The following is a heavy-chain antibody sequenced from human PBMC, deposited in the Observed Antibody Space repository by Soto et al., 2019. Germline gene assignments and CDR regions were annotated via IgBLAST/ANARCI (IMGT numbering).Heavy chain of an antibody. V-gene: IGHV5-51*01. CDR1: GYRFTNYW. Sequence: PGESLKISCKGSGYRFTNYWIAWVRQMPGKGLEWMGIIYPDDSDIRYSPSFQGQVTISSDKSISTAYLQWSSLGASDTAMFYCARNTLGVDTAMVPGTFDIWGQGTMVTVSS. J-gene: IGHJ3*02. D-gene: IGHD5-18*01. CDR3: ARNTLGVDTAMVPGTFDI. CDR2: IYPDDSDI.